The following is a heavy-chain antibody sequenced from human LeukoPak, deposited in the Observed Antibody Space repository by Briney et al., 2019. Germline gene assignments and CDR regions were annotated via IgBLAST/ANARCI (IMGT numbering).Heavy chain of an antibody. CDR3: ARDFGCGGDCGVDY. CDR2: INPSGGST. J-gene: IGHJ4*02. D-gene: IGHD2-21*02. CDR1: AYTFKTFY. V-gene: IGHV1-46*02. Sequence: ASVKVSCKASAYTFKTFYIHWVRQAPGQGLEWMGIINPSGGSTTYAQRFQGRVTMTRDLSTSTVYMELSSLRSEDTAVYYCARDFGCGGDCGVDYWGQGTLVTVSS.